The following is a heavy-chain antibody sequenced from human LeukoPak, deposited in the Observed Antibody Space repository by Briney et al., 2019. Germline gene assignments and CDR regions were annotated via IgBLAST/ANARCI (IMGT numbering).Heavy chain of an antibody. D-gene: IGHD6-19*01. V-gene: IGHV4-31*03. CDR3: ARADTGYSSGWIDY. Sequence: SETLSLTCTVSGGSISSGGYYWSWIRQHPGKGLEWIGYIYYSGGTYYNPSLKSRVTISVDTSKNQFSLKLSSVTAADTAVYYCARADTGYSSGWIDYWGQGTLVTVSS. CDR2: IYYSGGT. J-gene: IGHJ4*02. CDR1: GGSISSGGYY.